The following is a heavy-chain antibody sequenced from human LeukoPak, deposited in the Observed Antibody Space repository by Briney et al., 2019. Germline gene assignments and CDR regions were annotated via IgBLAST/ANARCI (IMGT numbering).Heavy chain of an antibody. CDR2: IQYDGSFK. V-gene: IGHV3-30*02. CDR3: AKDLHSDWSFDY. J-gene: IGHJ4*02. D-gene: IGHD6-19*01. Sequence: GGSLRLSCATSGFTFSFYGMHWVRQAPGKGLEWVAFIQYDGSFKFFADSVQGRFSISRDNSKNTLFLQMNSLRVDDTAVYYCAKDLHSDWSFDYWGQRILVTVSS. CDR1: GFTFSFYG.